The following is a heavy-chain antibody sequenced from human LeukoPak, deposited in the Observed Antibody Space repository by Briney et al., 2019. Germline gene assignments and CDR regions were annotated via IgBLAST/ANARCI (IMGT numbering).Heavy chain of an antibody. D-gene: IGHD3-10*01. CDR1: GGSFSGYY. CDR2: INHSGST. V-gene: IGHV4-34*01. CDR3: ERARLWIDRAFDN. J-gene: IGHJ3*02. Sequence: SETLSLTCAVYGGSFSGYYWSWIRQPQGKGLEWIGEINHSGSTNYNPSLESRVTISVDTSKNQFSLMLSSEAAAEKALEYDERARLWIDRAFDNWGQGTMVTVSS.